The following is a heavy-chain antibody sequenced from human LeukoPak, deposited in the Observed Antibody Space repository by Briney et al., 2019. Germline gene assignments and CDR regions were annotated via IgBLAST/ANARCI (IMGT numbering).Heavy chain of an antibody. CDR3: GRGTAMVYYYYYMDV. V-gene: IGHV4-39*07. Sequence: KPSETLSLTCTVSGGSISSSSYYWGWIRQPPGKGLEWIGNIYYTGSTYYNPSLKSRVTISVDTSKNEFSLKLTSVTAADTAVYYCGRGTAMVYYYYYMDVWGKGTTVTVSS. D-gene: IGHD5-18*01. CDR1: GGSISSSSYY. J-gene: IGHJ6*03. CDR2: IYYTGST.